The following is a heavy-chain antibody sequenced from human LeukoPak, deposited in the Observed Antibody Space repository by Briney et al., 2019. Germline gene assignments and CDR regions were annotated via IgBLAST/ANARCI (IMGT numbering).Heavy chain of an antibody. V-gene: IGHV4-59*01. CDR2: IYYSGST. D-gene: IGHD6-13*01. Sequence: SETLSLTCTVSGGSISSYYWSWIRQPPGKELEWIGYIYYSGSTNYNPSLKSRVTISVDTSKNQFSLKLSSVTAADTAVYYCARSYSSSWYPLDAFDIWGQGTMVTVSS. J-gene: IGHJ3*02. CDR1: GGSISSYY. CDR3: ARSYSSSWYPLDAFDI.